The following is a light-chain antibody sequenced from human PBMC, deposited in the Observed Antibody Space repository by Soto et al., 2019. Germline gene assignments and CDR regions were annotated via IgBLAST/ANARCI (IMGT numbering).Light chain of an antibody. CDR3: AAWDADHNGVV. CDR2: NDN. Sequence: QSVLTQPPSASGTPGQRVTISCSGSGSNIGSNPVNWYQQVPGKALKLLIYNDNLRPSGVPDQFSGSKSGTSASLAISGLQAEDEAQYYCAAWDADHNGVVFGGGTKLTVL. V-gene: IGLV1-44*01. CDR1: GSNIGSNP. J-gene: IGLJ2*01.